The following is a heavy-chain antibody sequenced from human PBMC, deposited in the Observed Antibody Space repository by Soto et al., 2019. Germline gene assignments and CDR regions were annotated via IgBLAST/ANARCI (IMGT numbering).Heavy chain of an antibody. CDR2: IHPSGGGT. V-gene: IGHV1-46*02. Sequence: QVQLVHSGAEVRKPGASVKVSCRPSGYTFNTYYLHWLRQAPGQALEWMGVIHPSGGGTTYAQKFLGRVTVTRDTSTTTVFMELSSLRSDDTAVYYCARGGHIAVVTASFDNWGQGTLVTVSS. CDR1: GYTFNTYY. D-gene: IGHD2-21*02. CDR3: ARGGHIAVVTASFDN. J-gene: IGHJ4*02.